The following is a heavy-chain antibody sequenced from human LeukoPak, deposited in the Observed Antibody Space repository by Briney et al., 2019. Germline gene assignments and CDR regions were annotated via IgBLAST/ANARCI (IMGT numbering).Heavy chain of an antibody. D-gene: IGHD6-6*01. CDR1: GFTFSSYA. CDR2: ISYDGSNK. V-gene: IGHV3-30*04. J-gene: IGHJ4*02. CDR3: ARDREWAARVFDY. Sequence: GGSLRLSCAASGFTFSSYAMHWVRQAPGKGLEWVAVISYDGSNKYYADSVKGRFTIPRDNSKNTLYLQMNSLRAEDTAVYYGARDREWAARVFDYWGQGTLVTVSS.